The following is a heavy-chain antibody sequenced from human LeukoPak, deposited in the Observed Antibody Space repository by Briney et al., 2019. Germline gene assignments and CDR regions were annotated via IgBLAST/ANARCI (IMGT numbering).Heavy chain of an antibody. Sequence: GGSLRLSCAASGFTFSSYSMNWVRQAPGKGLEWISYISTSTTTIYYANSVKGRFTIPRDNAKNTMYLQMNSLRAEDTAVYYCARAIWGYSSSWYVFDYWGQGTLVTVSS. D-gene: IGHD6-13*01. V-gene: IGHV3-48*04. CDR3: ARAIWGYSSSWYVFDY. CDR2: ISTSTTTI. J-gene: IGHJ4*02. CDR1: GFTFSSYS.